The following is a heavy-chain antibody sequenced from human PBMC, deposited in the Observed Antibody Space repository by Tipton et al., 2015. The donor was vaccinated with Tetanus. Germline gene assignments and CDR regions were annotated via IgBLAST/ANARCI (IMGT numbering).Heavy chain of an antibody. D-gene: IGHD6-13*01. CDR2: ISAYNGNT. CDR1: GYTFSIYG. CDR3: ARDEVRIAAAGTYFEY. Sequence: QLVQSGAEVKKPGASVKVSCKTSGYTFSIYGISWVRQAPGQGLERMGWISAYNGNTKYAQKYQGRLTMTTGTSTSPAYMELKSLRSDDTAVYYCARDEVRIAAAGTYFEYWGQGTLVTVSS. V-gene: IGHV1-18*01. J-gene: IGHJ4*02.